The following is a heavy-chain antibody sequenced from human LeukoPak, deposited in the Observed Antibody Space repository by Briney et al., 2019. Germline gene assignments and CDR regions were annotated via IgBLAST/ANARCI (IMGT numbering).Heavy chain of an antibody. J-gene: IGHJ4*02. CDR2: IYYSGST. D-gene: IGHD6-13*01. CDR1: GGSISSYY. V-gene: IGHV4-59*01. Sequence: SETLSLTCTVSGGSISSYYWSWIRQPPGKGLEWIGYIYYSGSTNYNPSLKSRVTISVDTSKNQFSLKLSSVTAADTAMYYCARGGSSSWYRVYYFDYWGQGTLVTVSS. CDR3: ARGGSSSWYRVYYFDY.